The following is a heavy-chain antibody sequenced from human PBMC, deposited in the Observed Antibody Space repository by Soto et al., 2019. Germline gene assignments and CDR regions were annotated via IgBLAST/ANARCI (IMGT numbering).Heavy chain of an antibody. J-gene: IGHJ6*03. Sequence: SETLSLTCTVPGGSISSYYSSWIRQPPGKGLEWIGYIYYSGSTNYNPSLKSRVTISVDTSKNQFSLKLSSVTAADTAVYYCARGTRGGDFWSGYYYYYYMDVWGKGTTVT. CDR1: GGSISSYY. CDR2: IYYSGST. CDR3: ARGTRGGDFWSGYYYYYYMDV. D-gene: IGHD3-3*01. V-gene: IGHV4-59*01.